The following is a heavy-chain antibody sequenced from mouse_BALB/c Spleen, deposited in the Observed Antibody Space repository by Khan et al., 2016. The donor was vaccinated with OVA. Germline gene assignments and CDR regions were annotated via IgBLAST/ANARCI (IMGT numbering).Heavy chain of an antibody. V-gene: IGHV1-7*01. CDR1: GYTFTTYW. D-gene: IGHD2-1*01. CDR3: GGRVLYGIFAY. J-gene: IGHJ3*01. CDR2: IDPSTGYT. Sequence: QVQLKQSGAELAKPGASVKMSCKASGYTFTTYWMHWVKQRPGQGLEWIGYIDPSTGYTEYNQKFKDKATLTTDKSSSTAYMQLSSLTSEDSAVYYCGGRVLYGIFAYWGQGTLVTVSA.